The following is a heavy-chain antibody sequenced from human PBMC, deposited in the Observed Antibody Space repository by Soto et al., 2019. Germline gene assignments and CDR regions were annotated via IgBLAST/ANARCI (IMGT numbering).Heavy chain of an antibody. Sequence: QITLKESGPTLVKPTQTLTLTCTFSGFSLSTSGVGVGWIRQPPGKALEWLALIYWDDDKRYSPSLKSRLTITNDTPKTQVVITMTTMQPVDTATYYCAHNGILDTSQPLDVWGQGTLVTVSS. CDR3: AHNGILDTSQPLDV. J-gene: IGHJ4*02. CDR1: GFSLSTSGVG. CDR2: IYWDDDK. D-gene: IGHD1-26*01. V-gene: IGHV2-5*02.